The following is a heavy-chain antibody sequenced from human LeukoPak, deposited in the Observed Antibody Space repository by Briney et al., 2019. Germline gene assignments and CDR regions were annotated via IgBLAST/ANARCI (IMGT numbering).Heavy chain of an antibody. CDR3: ARAVITMVRGVIFTHYYDSSGYYLEGFDY. CDR1: GYTFTGYY. J-gene: IGHJ4*02. D-gene: IGHD3-22*01. V-gene: IGHV1-2*02. CDR2: INPNSGGT. Sequence: GASVKVSCKASGYTFTGYYMHWVRQAPGQGLEWMGWINPNSGGTNYAQKLQGRVTMTTDTSTSTAYMELRSLRSGDTAVYYCARAVITMVRGVIFTHYYDSSGYYLEGFDYWGQGTLVTVSS.